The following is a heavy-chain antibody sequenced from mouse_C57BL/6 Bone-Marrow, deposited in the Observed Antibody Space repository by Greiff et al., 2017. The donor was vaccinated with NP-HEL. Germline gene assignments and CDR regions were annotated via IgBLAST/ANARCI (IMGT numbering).Heavy chain of an antibody. Sequence: DVQLQESGPGLVKPSQSLSLTCSVTGYSITSGYYWNWIRQFPGNKLEWMGYISYDGSNNYNPSLKNRISITRDTSKNQFFLKLNSVTTEDTATYYCARGGDYYGSSYGWYFDVWGTGTTVTVSS. CDR1: GYSITSGYY. V-gene: IGHV3-6*01. D-gene: IGHD1-1*01. J-gene: IGHJ1*03. CDR3: ARGGDYYGSSYGWYFDV. CDR2: ISYDGSN.